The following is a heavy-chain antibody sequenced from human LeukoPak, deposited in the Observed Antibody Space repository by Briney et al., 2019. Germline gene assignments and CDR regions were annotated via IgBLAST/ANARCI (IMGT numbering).Heavy chain of an antibody. J-gene: IGHJ4*02. V-gene: IGHV4-59*08. CDR2: FSHSGST. CDR3: ARHRAHSDHIAY. CDR1: SGSIRNSY. Sequence: SETLSLTCTVSSGSIRNSYWTWIRQPPGKGLEWIGHFSHSGSTNHNPSLNSRVTISVDTSKNQFFLNLRSVTAADTAVYYCARHRAHSDHIAYWGQGTLVTVPS. D-gene: IGHD5-18*01.